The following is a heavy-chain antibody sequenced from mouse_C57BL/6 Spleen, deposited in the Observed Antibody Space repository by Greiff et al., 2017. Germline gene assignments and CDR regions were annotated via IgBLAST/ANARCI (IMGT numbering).Heavy chain of an antibody. V-gene: IGHV1-63*01. CDR1: GYTFTNYW. CDR2: IYPGDGDT. Sequence: VQLQQSGAELVRPGTSVKMSCKASGYTFTNYWIGWAKQRPGHGLEWIGDIYPGDGDTNYNEKFKSKATLTVDKSSSTAYMQVSSLTSEDSAIYYCARRVTYYSNYECAWFAYWGQGTLVTVSA. J-gene: IGHJ3*01. D-gene: IGHD2-5*01. CDR3: ARRVTYYSNYECAWFAY.